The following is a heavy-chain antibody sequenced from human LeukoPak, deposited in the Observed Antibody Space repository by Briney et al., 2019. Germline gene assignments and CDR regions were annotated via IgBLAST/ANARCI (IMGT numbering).Heavy chain of an antibody. Sequence: SETLSLTCTVSGGSISSYYWSWIRQPPGKGLEWIGYIYYSGSTNYNPSLKSRVTISVDTSKNQFSLKLSSVTAADTAVYYCARRSGNSSWYRIYWYFDLWGRGTLVTVSS. CDR2: IYYSGST. CDR3: ARRSGNSSWYRIYWYFDL. V-gene: IGHV4-59*01. CDR1: GGSISSYY. J-gene: IGHJ2*01. D-gene: IGHD6-13*01.